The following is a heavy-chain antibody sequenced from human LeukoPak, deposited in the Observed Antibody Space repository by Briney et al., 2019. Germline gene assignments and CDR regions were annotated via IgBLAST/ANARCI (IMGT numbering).Heavy chain of an antibody. CDR3: ARWEDGGY. D-gene: IGHD1-26*01. CDR2: IYYSGST. CDR1: GGSISSYY. Sequence: SETLSLTCTVSGGSISSYYWSWIRQPPGKGLEWIGYIYYSGSTNFNPSLKSRVTISVDTSKNQFSLKLSSVTAADTVVYYCARWEDGGYWGQGTLVTVSS. J-gene: IGHJ4*02. V-gene: IGHV4-59*08.